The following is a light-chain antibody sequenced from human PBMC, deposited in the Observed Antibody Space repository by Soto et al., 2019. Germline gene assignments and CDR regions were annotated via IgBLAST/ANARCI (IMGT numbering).Light chain of an antibody. CDR1: SGDVGGYNY. J-gene: IGLJ2*01. Sequence: QSALTQPPSASGSPGQSVTISCTGTSGDVGGYNYVSWYQQHPGKAPELMIYEVSKRPSGVPDRFSGSKSGNTASLTVSGLQAEDEADYYCCSYAGSNNLVFGGGTKLTVL. CDR2: EVS. CDR3: CSYAGSNNLV. V-gene: IGLV2-8*01.